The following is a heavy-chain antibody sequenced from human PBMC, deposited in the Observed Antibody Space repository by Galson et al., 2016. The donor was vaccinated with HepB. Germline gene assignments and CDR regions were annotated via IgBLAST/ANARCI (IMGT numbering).Heavy chain of an antibody. V-gene: IGHV3-48*03. J-gene: IGHJ4*02. D-gene: IGHD3-9*01. CDR2: ISSSGTTI. CDR1: GFTFSRYD. Sequence: SLRLSCAASGFTFSRYDMNWVRQAPGKGLEWVSYISSSGTTIYSADSVKGRFTISRDHAKNSLYLQMNSLIAEDTAVYYGAREPVRLDDLLTGPPKNPDYWGQGTLVTVSS. CDR3: AREPVRLDDLLTGPPKNPDY.